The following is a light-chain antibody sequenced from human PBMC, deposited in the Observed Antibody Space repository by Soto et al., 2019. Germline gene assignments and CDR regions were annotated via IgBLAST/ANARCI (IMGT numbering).Light chain of an antibody. Sequence: DIQMTQSPSSLSASVGDRVTITCRASQSIRNSFNWYQQKPGKAPKVLIYTAPSLQSGAPSGLSASGSGTDFTLSVVSLQPEDFGTYYCQQSYTSPVTFGGGAKADIK. CDR3: QQSYTSPVT. J-gene: IGKJ4*01. CDR1: QSIRNS. V-gene: IGKV1-39*01. CDR2: TAP.